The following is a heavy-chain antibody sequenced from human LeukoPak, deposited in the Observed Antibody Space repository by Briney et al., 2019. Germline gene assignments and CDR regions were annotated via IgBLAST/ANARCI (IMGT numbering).Heavy chain of an antibody. Sequence: GGSLRLSCAASGFTFSSYSMNWVRQAPGKGLEWVSSISSSSSYIYYADSVKGRFTISRDNSKNTLYLQMNSLRAEDTAVYYCARDSHRYIVVVPAAIDYWGQGTLVTVSS. J-gene: IGHJ4*02. CDR2: ISSSSSYI. D-gene: IGHD2-2*01. CDR1: GFTFSSYS. V-gene: IGHV3-21*01. CDR3: ARDSHRYIVVVPAAIDY.